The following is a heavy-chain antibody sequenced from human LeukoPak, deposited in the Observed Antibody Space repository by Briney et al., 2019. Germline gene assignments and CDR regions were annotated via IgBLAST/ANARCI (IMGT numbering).Heavy chain of an antibody. V-gene: IGHV3-11*01. Sequence: PGGSLRLSCTASGFYFSNSFVSWVRQAPGKGLEWISYISSRSTTIYYADSVKGRFAISGDNGKNTVYMQMNNLRVADTAVFYCGKGSLAVAATPLDFWGQGTLVTVSS. CDR3: GKGSLAVAATPLDF. J-gene: IGHJ4*02. CDR1: GFYFSNSF. CDR2: ISSRSTTI. D-gene: IGHD6-19*01.